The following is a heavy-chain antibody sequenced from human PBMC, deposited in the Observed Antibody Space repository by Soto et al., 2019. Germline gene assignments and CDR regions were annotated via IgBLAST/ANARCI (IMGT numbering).Heavy chain of an antibody. CDR3: ARDPQMATIFDI. CDR1: GFTFSSYS. D-gene: IGHD5-12*01. V-gene: IGHV3-21*01. CDR2: ISSSSSYI. Sequence: PGGSLRLACAASGFTFSSYSMNWVRQAPGKGLEWVSSISSSSSYIYYADSVKGRFTISRDNAKNSLYLQMNSLRAEDTAVYYCARDPQMATIFDIWGQGTMVTVSS. J-gene: IGHJ3*02.